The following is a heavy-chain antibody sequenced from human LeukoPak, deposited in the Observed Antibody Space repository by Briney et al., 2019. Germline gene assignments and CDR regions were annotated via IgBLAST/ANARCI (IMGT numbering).Heavy chain of an antibody. V-gene: IGHV4-61*02. CDR3: ARAVVKRTYYFDY. Sequence: SETLSLTCAVSGGSISSGGYSWSWIRQPAGKGLEWIGRIYTSGSTNYNPSLKSRVTISVDTSKNQFSLKLSSVTAADTAVYYCARAVVKRTYYFDYWGQGTLVTVSS. CDR1: GGSISSGGYS. CDR2: IYTSGST. D-gene: IGHD4-23*01. J-gene: IGHJ4*02.